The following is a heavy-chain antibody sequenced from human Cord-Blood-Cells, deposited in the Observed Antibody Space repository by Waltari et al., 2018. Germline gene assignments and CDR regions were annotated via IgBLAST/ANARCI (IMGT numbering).Heavy chain of an antibody. CDR3: ARVPGYDFWSGYYYFDY. V-gene: IGHV6-1*01. D-gene: IGHD3-3*01. J-gene: IGHJ4*02. CDR1: GDSVSSNSAA. Sequence: QVQLQQSGPGLVKPSQTLPLTCAISGDSVSSNSAAWNWFRQSPSRGLEWLGRTYYRSKWYNDYAVSVKSRITINPDTSKNQFSLQLNSVTPEDTAVYYCARVPGYDFWSGYYYFDYWGQGTLVTVSS. CDR2: TYYRSKWYN.